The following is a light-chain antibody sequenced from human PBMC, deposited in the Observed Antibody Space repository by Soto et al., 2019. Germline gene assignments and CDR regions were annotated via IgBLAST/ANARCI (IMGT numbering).Light chain of an antibody. CDR2: GAS. Sequence: EIVLTQSPVTLSLSPGERATISCRASQRITSNFLAWFQQKAGLAPRLLIYGASTRASGVPDRFSGGGSGTDFVLTINRLEPEDVAMYYCQQYGRSPFTFGQGTKLQIK. J-gene: IGKJ2*01. CDR3: QQYGRSPFT. CDR1: QRITSNF. V-gene: IGKV3-20*01.